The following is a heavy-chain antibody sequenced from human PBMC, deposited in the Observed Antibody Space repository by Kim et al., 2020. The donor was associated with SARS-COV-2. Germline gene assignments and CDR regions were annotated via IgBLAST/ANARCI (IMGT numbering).Heavy chain of an antibody. D-gene: IGHD5-18*01. J-gene: IGHJ6*02. CDR3: ARDLRTDSYGYFYYYGMDV. V-gene: IGHV4-59*13. Sequence: SETLSLTCTVSGGSISSYYWSWIRQPPGKGLEWIGYIYYSGSTNYNPSLKSRVTISVDTSKNQFSLKLSSVTAADTAVYYCARDLRTDSYGYFYYYGMDVWGQGTTVTVSS. CDR2: IYYSGST. CDR1: GGSISSYY.